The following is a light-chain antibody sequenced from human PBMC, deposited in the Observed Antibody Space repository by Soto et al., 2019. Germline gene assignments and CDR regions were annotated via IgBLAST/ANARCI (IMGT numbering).Light chain of an antibody. Sequence: QSALTQPASVSGSPGQSIAISCAGTSSDIGSYNYVSWYQQHPGKAPKLMIYDVSNRPSGVSDRFSGSKSGNTASLTISGLQAEDESDYYCKSFTTSTTYVFGTGTKVTLL. J-gene: IGLJ1*01. CDR1: SSDIGSYNY. CDR2: DVS. CDR3: KSFTTSTTYV. V-gene: IGLV2-14*01.